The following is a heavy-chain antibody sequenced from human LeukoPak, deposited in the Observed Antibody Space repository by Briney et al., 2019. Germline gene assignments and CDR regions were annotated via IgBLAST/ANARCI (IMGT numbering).Heavy chain of an antibody. Sequence: GGSLRLSCTASGFILNSNHMNWVRQAPGKGLEWVSVIYTGGSTFYADSVKGRFTISRDNSKNTLYLQMNSLRTEDTAVYYCARDTRMAAAGTNDAFDIWGQGTMVTVSS. J-gene: IGHJ3*02. CDR3: ARDTRMAAAGTNDAFDI. CDR2: IYTGGST. CDR1: GFILNSNH. D-gene: IGHD6-13*01. V-gene: IGHV3-53*01.